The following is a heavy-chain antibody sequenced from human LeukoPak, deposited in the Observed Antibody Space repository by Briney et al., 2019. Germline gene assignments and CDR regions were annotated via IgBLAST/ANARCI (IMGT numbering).Heavy chain of an antibody. V-gene: IGHV4-31*03. CDR2: IYNSGST. D-gene: IGHD6-19*01. J-gene: IGHJ4*02. CDR3: ARAYSSGWYIF. Sequence: SETLSLTCTVSGGSISSGAYYWSWIRQLPGKGLEWIGYIYNSGSTDYNPSLKSRLTISVDTSKNQFSLKLSSVTAADTAVYYCARAYSSGWYIFWGQGTLATVSS. CDR1: GGSISSGAYY.